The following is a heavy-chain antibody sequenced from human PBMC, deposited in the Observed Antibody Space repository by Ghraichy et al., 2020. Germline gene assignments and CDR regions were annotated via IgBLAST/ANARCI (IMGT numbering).Heavy chain of an antibody. D-gene: IGHD3-16*01. V-gene: IGHV1-18*04. J-gene: IGHJ4*02. CDR3: ARDQLLLLGLMGPFDY. CDR1: GYTFTSYG. CDR2: ISAYNGNT. Sequence: ASVKVSCKASGYTFTSYGISWVRQAPGQGLEWMGWISAYNGNTNYAQKLQGRVTMTTDTSTSTAYMELRSLRSDDTAVYYCARDQLLLLGLMGPFDYWGQGTLVTVSS.